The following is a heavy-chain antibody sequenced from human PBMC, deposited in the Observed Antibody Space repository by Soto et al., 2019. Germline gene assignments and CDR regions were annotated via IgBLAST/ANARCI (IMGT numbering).Heavy chain of an antibody. CDR3: AICAHYDSSGYPSTVFDY. D-gene: IGHD3-22*01. J-gene: IGHJ4*01. CDR1: GGSFSGYY. CDR2: INHSRST. Sequence: SETLSLTCAVYGGSFSGYYWSWIRQPPGKGLEWIGEINHSRSTNYNPSLKSRVTISVDTAKNQFSLKLSSVPAADTAVYYCAICAHYDSSGYPSTVFDYWGQGTLVTVSS. V-gene: IGHV4-34*01.